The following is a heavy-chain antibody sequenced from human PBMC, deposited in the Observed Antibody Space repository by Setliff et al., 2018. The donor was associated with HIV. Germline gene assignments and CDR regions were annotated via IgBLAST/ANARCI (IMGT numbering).Heavy chain of an antibody. J-gene: IGHJ6*03. V-gene: IGHV3-20*04. Sequence: GESLTISCAASGFTFDYYGMSWVRQAPGKGLEWVSGINWNGGSTGYADSVKGRFTISRDNAKNSLFLQMNSLRAEDTALYYCARDTTYYDMSGYSYMDVWGKGPRSPSP. CDR1: GFTFDYYG. D-gene: IGHD3-9*01. CDR3: ARDTTYYDMSGYSYMDV. CDR2: INWNGGST.